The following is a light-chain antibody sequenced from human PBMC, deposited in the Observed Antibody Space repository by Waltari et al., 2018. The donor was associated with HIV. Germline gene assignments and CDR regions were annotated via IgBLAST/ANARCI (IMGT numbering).Light chain of an antibody. CDR2: EIN. CDR3: CSSAGFVV. Sequence: HSALTQPASVSVSPGQSITLSCPGVSNALSTYNLVPWYQHHPGKAPGLIMFEINKRPSGVSNRFSGCKSDNVASLTISGLQAEDEADYYCCSSAGFVVFGGGTRLTV. V-gene: IGLV2-23*02. J-gene: IGLJ2*01. CDR1: SNALSTYNL.